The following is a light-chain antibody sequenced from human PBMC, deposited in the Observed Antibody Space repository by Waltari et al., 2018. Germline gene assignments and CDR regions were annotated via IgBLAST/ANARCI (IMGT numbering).Light chain of an antibody. CDR2: EVN. Sequence: QSALTQPASVSGSPGQSITLSCTGTTPDVGAYHFVSWYHQHPGEVPKLLIYEVNNRRSGVSDRFSGSRSGNTASLTISGLLAEDEADYYCCSHSSSSTLVLFGGGTKVTVL. CDR1: TPDVGAYHF. V-gene: IGLV2-14*01. J-gene: IGLJ3*02. CDR3: CSHSSSSTLVL.